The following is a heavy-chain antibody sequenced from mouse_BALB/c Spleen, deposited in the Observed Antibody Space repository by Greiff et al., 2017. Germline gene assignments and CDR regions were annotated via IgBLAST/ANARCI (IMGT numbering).Heavy chain of an antibody. D-gene: IGHD2-1*01. V-gene: IGHV5-4*02. CDR3: ARDLLDAY. J-gene: IGHJ3*01. CDR1: GFTFSDYY. Sequence: EVMLVESGGGLVKPGGSLKLSCAASGFTFSDYYMYWVRQTPEKRLEWVATISDGGSYTYYPDSVKGRFTISRDNAKNNLYLQMSSLKSEDTAMYYCARDLLDAYWGQGTLVTVSA. CDR2: ISDGGSYT.